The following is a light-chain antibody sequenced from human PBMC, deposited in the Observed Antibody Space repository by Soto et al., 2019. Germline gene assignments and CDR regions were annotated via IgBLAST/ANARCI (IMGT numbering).Light chain of an antibody. V-gene: IGLV2-14*01. CDR2: EVS. Sequence: QSVRTHPASVSWSPGQSITISCTGTSSDVGGYNYVSWYQQHPGKAPKLMIYEVSNRPSGVSNRFSGSKSGNTASLTISGLQAEEEADYYCSSYTSSSNYVFGTGTKVTVL. CDR3: SSYTSSSNYV. J-gene: IGLJ1*01. CDR1: SSDVGGYNY.